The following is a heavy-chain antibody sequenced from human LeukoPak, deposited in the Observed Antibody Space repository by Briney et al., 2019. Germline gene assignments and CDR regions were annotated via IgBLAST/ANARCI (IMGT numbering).Heavy chain of an antibody. Sequence: ASVKVSCKASGGTFSSYAISWVRQAPGQGLEWMGGIIPIFGTANYAQKFQGRVTITADESTSTAYMELSSLRSEDTAVYYCARGSIAVAGTDGGGYYYYYRDVWGKGTTVTVSS. CDR2: IIPIFGTA. CDR3: ARGSIAVAGTDGGGYYYYYRDV. V-gene: IGHV1-69*13. CDR1: GGTFSSYA. D-gene: IGHD6-19*01. J-gene: IGHJ6*03.